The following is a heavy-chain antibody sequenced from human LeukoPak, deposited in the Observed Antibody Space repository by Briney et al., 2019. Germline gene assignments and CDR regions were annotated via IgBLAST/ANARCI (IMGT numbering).Heavy chain of an antibody. D-gene: IGHD5-18*01. J-gene: IGHJ4*02. CDR3: ARKGLDGYSYGYPFDH. Sequence: GGSLRLSCAASGFTFSSYAMSWVRQAPGKGLEWVSAISGNGGSTYYADSVKGRFTISRDNSKNTLYLQMNSLRAEDTAVYYCARKGLDGYSYGYPFDHWGQGTLVTVSS. V-gene: IGHV3-23*01. CDR1: GFTFSSYA. CDR2: ISGNGGST.